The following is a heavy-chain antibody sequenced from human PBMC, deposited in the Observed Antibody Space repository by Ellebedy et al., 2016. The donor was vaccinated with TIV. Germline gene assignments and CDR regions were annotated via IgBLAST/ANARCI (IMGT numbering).Heavy chain of an antibody. CDR2: ILYDGSNE. D-gene: IGHD3-10*01. J-gene: IGHJ5*02. Sequence: PGGSLRLSCEASGFTFTNYGMHWVRQAPGKGLEWVALILYDGSNEYYADSVKGRFTISRDNSNNTLYLQMNGLRAEDTAVYYCAKDLWFGKLLKGTVLDTWGQGALVTVSS. CDR3: AKDLWFGKLLKGTVLDT. V-gene: IGHV3-30*18. CDR1: GFTFTNYG.